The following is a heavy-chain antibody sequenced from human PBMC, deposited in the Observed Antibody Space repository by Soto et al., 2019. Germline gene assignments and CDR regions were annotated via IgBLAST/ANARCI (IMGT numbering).Heavy chain of an antibody. CDR1: GFTFSSYA. CDR3: AKNWDSSGWFFFDY. CDR2: LSGSGGST. Sequence: GGSLRLSCAASGFTFSSYAMSWVRQAPGKGLEWVSSLSGSGGSTYYADSVKGRFTISRDSSKNTLYLLMNSRRPEDTAVYFCAKNWDSSGWFFFDYWGQGTLVTVSS. J-gene: IGHJ4*02. D-gene: IGHD6-19*01. V-gene: IGHV3-23*01.